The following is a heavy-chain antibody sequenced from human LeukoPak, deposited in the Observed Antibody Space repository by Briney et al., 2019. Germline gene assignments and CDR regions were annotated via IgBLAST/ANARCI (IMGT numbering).Heavy chain of an antibody. J-gene: IGHJ4*02. Sequence: GGSLRLSCAASGFTFSSYAMSWVRQAPGKGLEWVSAISGSGGSTYYADSVKGRFTISRDNSKNTLYLQMNSLRAEDTAVYYCAKASRPYYDFWSGYLGYWSQGTLVTVSS. V-gene: IGHV3-23*01. CDR1: GFTFSSYA. D-gene: IGHD3-3*01. CDR2: ISGSGGST. CDR3: AKASRPYYDFWSGYLGY.